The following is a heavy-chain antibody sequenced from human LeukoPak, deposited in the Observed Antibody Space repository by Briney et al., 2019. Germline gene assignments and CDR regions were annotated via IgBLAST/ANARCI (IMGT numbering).Heavy chain of an antibody. D-gene: IGHD2-2*02. J-gene: IGHJ4*02. Sequence: SQTLSLTCTVSGGSISSGSYYWSWIRQPAGKGLEWIGRIYTSGSTNYNPSLKSRVTMSVDTSKNQFSLKLSSVTAADTAVYYCARVGCSSTSCYTDPFDYWGQGTLVTVSS. CDR2: IYTSGST. CDR3: ARVGCSSTSCYTDPFDY. V-gene: IGHV4-61*02. CDR1: GGSISSGSYY.